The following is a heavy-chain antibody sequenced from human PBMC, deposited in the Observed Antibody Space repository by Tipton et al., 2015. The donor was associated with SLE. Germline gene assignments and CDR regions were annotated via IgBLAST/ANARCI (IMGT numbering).Heavy chain of an antibody. Sequence: TLSLTCTVSGGSISSGSYYWSWIRQPAGKGLEWIGHIYTSGRTNYNPSLKSRVTMSVDTSKNQFSLKLSSGTAADTAVYYCARALGGRFLRGNWFDPWGQGTLVTVSS. D-gene: IGHD3-3*01. J-gene: IGHJ5*02. CDR2: IYTSGRT. CDR1: GGSISSGSYY. CDR3: ARALGGRFLRGNWFDP. V-gene: IGHV4-61*09.